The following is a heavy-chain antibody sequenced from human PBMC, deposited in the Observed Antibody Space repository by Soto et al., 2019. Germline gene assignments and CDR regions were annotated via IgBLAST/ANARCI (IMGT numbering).Heavy chain of an antibody. Sequence: EXLKICCKCSGYXSTSYLLSWVRHMPGKGLEWMGRIDPSDSYTNYSPSFNRHVTISADKSISTAYMQWSSLKASDTAIYYWATHRYSSSWYEGDYYGMDVWGQGTPVTVSS. D-gene: IGHD6-13*01. J-gene: IGHJ6*02. V-gene: IGHV5-10-1*01. CDR3: ATHRYSSSWYEGDYYGMDV. CDR1: GYXSTSYL. CDR2: IDPSDSYT.